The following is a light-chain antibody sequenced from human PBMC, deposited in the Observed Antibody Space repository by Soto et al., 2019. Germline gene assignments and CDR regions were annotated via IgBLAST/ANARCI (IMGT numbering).Light chain of an antibody. Sequence: QSVLTPPPSASASLGASVKLTCTLSSGHNSYAIAWHQQQPEKGPRYLMKLNSDGSHSKGDGIPDRFSGSSSGAERYLTISSLQSEDEADYYCQTWSTDIRVFGAGTKLTVL. CDR1: SGHNSYA. CDR3: QTWSTDIRV. CDR2: LNSDGSH. V-gene: IGLV4-69*01. J-gene: IGLJ3*02.